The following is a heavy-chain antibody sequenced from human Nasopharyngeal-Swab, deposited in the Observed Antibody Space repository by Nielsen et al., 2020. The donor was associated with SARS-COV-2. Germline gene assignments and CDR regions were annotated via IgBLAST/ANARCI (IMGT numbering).Heavy chain of an antibody. CDR3: AKDLRGPYFF. D-gene: IGHD2/OR15-2a*01. Sequence: GESLKISCAASGFTFSSYWMSWVRQAPGKGLEWVANIKLDGKEKYYVDSVKGRFSISRDNSKNTLSLQMNGLGAEDTAVYYCAKDLRGPYFFWGQGTLVTVSS. CDR1: GFTFSSYW. J-gene: IGHJ4*02. CDR2: IKLDGKEK. V-gene: IGHV3-7*03.